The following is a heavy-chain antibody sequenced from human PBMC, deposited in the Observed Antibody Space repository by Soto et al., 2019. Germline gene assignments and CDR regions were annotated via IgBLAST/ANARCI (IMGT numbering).Heavy chain of an antibody. CDR2: IKPDGSEK. V-gene: IGHV3-7*01. J-gene: IGHJ4*02. CDR1: GFTFSSYW. D-gene: IGHD2-21*02. Sequence: GGSLRLSCEVSGFTFSSYWMSWVRQAPGKGLEWVANIKPDGSEKNHVGSVRGRFTISRDNAKNSLYLQMNSLRAEDTAVYYCARDPASDMTLDYWGQGTLVTVSS. CDR3: ARDPASDMTLDY.